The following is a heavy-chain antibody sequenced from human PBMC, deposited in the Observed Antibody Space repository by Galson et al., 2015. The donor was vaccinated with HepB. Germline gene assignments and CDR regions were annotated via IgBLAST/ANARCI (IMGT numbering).Heavy chain of an antibody. Sequence: SVKVSCKASGGTFSSYTISWVRQAPGQGLEWMGRIIPILGIANYAQKFQGRVTITADKSTSTAYMELSSLRSEDTAVYYCARERPRYPRYCSSTSCYTPRLYYYGMDVWGQGTTVTVSS. V-gene: IGHV1-69*04. CDR2: IIPILGIA. J-gene: IGHJ6*02. CDR1: GGTFSSYT. D-gene: IGHD2-2*02. CDR3: ARERPRYPRYCSSTSCYTPRLYYYGMDV.